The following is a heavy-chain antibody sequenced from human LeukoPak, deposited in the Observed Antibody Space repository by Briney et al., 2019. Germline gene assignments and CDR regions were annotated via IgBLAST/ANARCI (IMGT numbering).Heavy chain of an antibody. CDR2: IYTSGST. Sequence: SETLSLTCTVSGGSISSYYWSWIRQPAGKGLEWIGRIYTSGSTNYNPSLKSRVTMSVDTSKNQFSLKLSSVTAADTAVYYCARDCSSTSCYRYYFDYWGQGTLSPSPQ. CDR3: ARDCSSTSCYRYYFDY. D-gene: IGHD2-2*01. V-gene: IGHV4-4*07. CDR1: GGSISSYY. J-gene: IGHJ4*02.